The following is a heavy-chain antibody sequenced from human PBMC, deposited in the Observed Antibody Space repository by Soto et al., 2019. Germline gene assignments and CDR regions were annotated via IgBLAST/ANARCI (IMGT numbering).Heavy chain of an antibody. Sequence: QLQLQESGSRLVKSSETLSLTCGVSGDTISTGGYSWAWIRQPPGKALEWIGHTYHSGNPYYNPSLRGPFIISGERSKNHFPLKLSSVTAANTPVYSWARETSGDYVAYFAPWAQGPRFTVS. D-gene: IGHD4-17*01. J-gene: IGHJ5*02. CDR3: ARETSGDYVAYFAP. CDR1: GDTISTGGYS. CDR2: TYHSGNP. V-gene: IGHV4-30-2*01.